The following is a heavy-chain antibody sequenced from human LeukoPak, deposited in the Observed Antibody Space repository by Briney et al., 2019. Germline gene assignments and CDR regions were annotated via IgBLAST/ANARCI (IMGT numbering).Heavy chain of an antibody. CDR2: IYYSGST. V-gene: IGHV4-39*07. J-gene: IGHJ4*02. CDR1: GGSISSRSYY. Sequence: SETLSLTCTVSGGSISSRSYYWGWIRQPPGKGLEWIGSIYYSGSTYYNPSLQSRVTISVDTSKNQFSLKLSSVTAADTAVYYCARDVSSGWYFDYWGQGTLVTVSS. CDR3: ARDVSSGWYFDY. D-gene: IGHD6-19*01.